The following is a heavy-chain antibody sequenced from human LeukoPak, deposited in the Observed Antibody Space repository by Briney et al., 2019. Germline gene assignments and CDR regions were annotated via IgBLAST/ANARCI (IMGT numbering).Heavy chain of an antibody. CDR1: GGTFSSYT. V-gene: IGHV1-69*02. J-gene: IGHJ4*02. CDR3: ARARTVWSGYDY. Sequence: SVKVSCKASGGTFSSYTISWVRQAPGQGLEWMGRIIPILSIANYAQKFQGRVTITADKSTSTAYMELSSLRSEDTAVYYCARARTVWSGYDYWGQGALVTVSS. D-gene: IGHD3-3*01. CDR2: IIPILSIA.